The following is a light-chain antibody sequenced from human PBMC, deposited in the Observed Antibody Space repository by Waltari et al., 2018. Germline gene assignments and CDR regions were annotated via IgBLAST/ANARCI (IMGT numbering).Light chain of an antibody. CDR1: QSLHWS. J-gene: IGKJ1*01. Sequence: DIVLTQSPGSLSLSPGERATLSCRASQSLHWSLVWDQRKPGQAPRLLIYGAATRATGIPDRFSGSGYGTDFSLTISRLEPEDFAVYYCQKYERLPATFGQGTKVEIK. CDR3: QKYERLPAT. V-gene: IGKV3-20*01. CDR2: GAA.